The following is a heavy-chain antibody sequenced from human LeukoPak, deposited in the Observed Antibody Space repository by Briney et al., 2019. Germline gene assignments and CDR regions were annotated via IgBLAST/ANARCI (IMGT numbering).Heavy chain of an antibody. V-gene: IGHV4-59*08. CDR3: ARRRRLAAVGTDAFDI. Sequence: PSETLSLTCTVSGGSVSNDYWNWIRQPPGKGLEWIGFVYYSGSTNYNPSLESRVTISVDTSKTQFSLKLRSVTAADTAVYYCARRRRLAAVGTDAFDIWGQGTVVTVSS. J-gene: IGHJ3*02. CDR2: VYYSGST. CDR1: GGSVSNDY. D-gene: IGHD6-13*01.